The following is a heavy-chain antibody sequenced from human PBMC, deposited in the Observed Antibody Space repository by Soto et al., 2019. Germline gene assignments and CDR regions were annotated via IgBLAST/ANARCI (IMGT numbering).Heavy chain of an antibody. Sequence: EVQLVESGGGLVQPGGSLRLSCAASGFTFSDHYIDWVRQAPGKGLEWVGRRKNKAVSYTTEYAASVKGRFSISRDGSKNSLFLQMNSLKTEDTAVYYCTVWGSGNDFGAAWGQGILVTVSS. CDR3: TVWGSGNDFGAA. V-gene: IGHV3-72*01. J-gene: IGHJ4*02. CDR1: GFTFSDHY. CDR2: RKNKAVSYTT. D-gene: IGHD3-10*01.